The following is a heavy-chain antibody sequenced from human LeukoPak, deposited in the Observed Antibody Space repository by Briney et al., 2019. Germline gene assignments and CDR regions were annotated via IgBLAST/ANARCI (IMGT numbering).Heavy chain of an antibody. Sequence: GGSLRLSCAPSGFTFSSYAMIWVRQAPGKGLEWVSYISTSGNTIYYADSVKGRFTISRDNAKNSLYLQMNSMRAEDTAVYYCARGRGYSYGYFFDYWGQGTLVTVSS. CDR3: ARGRGYSYGYFFDY. CDR1: GFTFSSYA. V-gene: IGHV3-48*03. CDR2: ISTSGNTI. D-gene: IGHD5-18*01. J-gene: IGHJ4*02.